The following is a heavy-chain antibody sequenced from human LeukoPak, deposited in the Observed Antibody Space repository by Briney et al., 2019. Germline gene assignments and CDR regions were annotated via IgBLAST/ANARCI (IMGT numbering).Heavy chain of an antibody. CDR1: GFTFDDYA. V-gene: IGHV3-9*01. Sequence: PGRSLRLSCAASGFTFDDYAMHWVRQAPGKGLEWVSGISWNSGSIGYADSVKGRFTISRDNAKNSLYLQMNSLRAEDTALYYCARDWNVEMATISYFDYWGQGTLVTVSS. CDR3: ARDWNVEMATISYFDY. D-gene: IGHD5-24*01. J-gene: IGHJ4*02. CDR2: ISWNSGSI.